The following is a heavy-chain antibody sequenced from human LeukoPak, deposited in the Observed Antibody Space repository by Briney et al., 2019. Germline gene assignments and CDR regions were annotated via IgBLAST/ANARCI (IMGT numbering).Heavy chain of an antibody. D-gene: IGHD3-10*01. Sequence: AGGSLRLSCAASGFTFSSYSMNWVRQAPGKGLEWVSSISSSSSYIYYADSVEGRFTISRDNAKNSLYLQMNSLRAEDTAVYYCATRASITMVRGVSGGDYWGQGTLVTVSS. CDR1: GFTFSSYS. J-gene: IGHJ4*02. CDR3: ATRASITMVRGVSGGDY. CDR2: ISSSSSYI. V-gene: IGHV3-21*01.